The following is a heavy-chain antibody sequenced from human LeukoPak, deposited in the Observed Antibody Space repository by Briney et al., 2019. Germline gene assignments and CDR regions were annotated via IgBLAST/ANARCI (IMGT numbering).Heavy chain of an antibody. V-gene: IGHV3-7*01. Sequence: GGSLRLSCPASGFTFSVYWMSWVRQAPGKGLEWVANIKQDGSEKYYVDSVKGRFTISRDNAENSLYLQMNSLRAEDTAVYYCARDTAMVTWDYWGQGILVTVSS. CDR3: ARDTAMVTWDY. CDR2: IKQDGSEK. CDR1: GFTFSVYW. D-gene: IGHD5-18*01. J-gene: IGHJ4*02.